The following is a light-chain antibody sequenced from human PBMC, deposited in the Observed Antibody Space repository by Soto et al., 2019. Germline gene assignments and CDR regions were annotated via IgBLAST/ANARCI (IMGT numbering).Light chain of an antibody. V-gene: IGKV1-5*01. CDR2: DAS. CDR1: QSINTW. CDR3: QQYNSYPRT. J-gene: IGKJ1*01. Sequence: DIWMTQSPSSLSASAGDRVTITCRASQSINTWVAWYQQKPGKAPKLLIHDASYLETGVPSRFSGSGSGTEFTLTVSSLQPDDFATYYCQQYNSYPRTFGQGTTVESK.